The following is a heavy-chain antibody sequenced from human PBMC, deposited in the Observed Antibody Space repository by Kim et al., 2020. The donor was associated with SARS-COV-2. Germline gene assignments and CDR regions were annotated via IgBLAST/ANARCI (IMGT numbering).Heavy chain of an antibody. CDR2: IYPGDSDT. CDR1: GYSFTSYW. Sequence: GESLKISCKGSGYSFTSYWIGWVRQMPGKGLEWMGIIYPGDSDTRYSPSFQGQVTISADKSISTAYLQWSSLKASDTAMYYCARRDCSSTSCYAGDYYYGMDVWGQGTTVTVSS. V-gene: IGHV5-51*01. CDR3: ARRDCSSTSCYAGDYYYGMDV. J-gene: IGHJ6*02. D-gene: IGHD2-2*01.